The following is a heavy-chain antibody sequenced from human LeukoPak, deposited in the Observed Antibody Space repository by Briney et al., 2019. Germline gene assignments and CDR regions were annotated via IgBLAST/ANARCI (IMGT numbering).Heavy chain of an antibody. CDR3: AKRGVAGTEYYFDY. CDR2: IYGGGRGT. J-gene: IGHJ4*02. Sequence: GGSLRLSCAASGFTFSIYAMTWVRQAPGKGLEWVSTIYGGGRGTYYADSVKGRFTPSRDDFKNTVYLQMNSLRAEDTALYYCAKRGVAGTEYYFDYWGQGTLVAVSS. V-gene: IGHV3-23*01. D-gene: IGHD6-19*01. CDR1: GFTFSIYA.